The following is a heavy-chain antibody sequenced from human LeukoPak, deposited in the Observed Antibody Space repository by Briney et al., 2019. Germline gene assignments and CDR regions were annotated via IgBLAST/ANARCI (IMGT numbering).Heavy chain of an antibody. CDR1: GVTFSSYT. CDR2: IIPILGIA. J-gene: IGHJ4*02. V-gene: IGHV1-69*02. CDR3: ARAGLYSGSYFDY. Sequence: SVKVSCRASGVTFSSYTISWVRQAPGQGLEWMGRIIPILGIANYAQKFQGRVTITADKSTSTAYMELSSLRSEDTAVYYCARAGLYSGSYFDYWGQGTLVTVSS. D-gene: IGHD1-26*01.